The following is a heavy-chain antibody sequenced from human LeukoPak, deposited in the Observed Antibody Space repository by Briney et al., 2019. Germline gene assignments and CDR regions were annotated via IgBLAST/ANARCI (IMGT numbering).Heavy chain of an antibody. CDR1: GFTFSSYS. J-gene: IGHJ3*02. Sequence: SGGSLRLSCAASGFTFSSYSMNWVRQAPGKGLEWVSSISSSSSYIYYADSVKGRFTISRDNAKNSLYLQMNSLRAEDTAVYYCARFGSGNSRANAFDIWGQGTMVTVSS. V-gene: IGHV3-21*01. CDR3: ARFGSGNSRANAFDI. D-gene: IGHD4-23*01. CDR2: ISSSSSYI.